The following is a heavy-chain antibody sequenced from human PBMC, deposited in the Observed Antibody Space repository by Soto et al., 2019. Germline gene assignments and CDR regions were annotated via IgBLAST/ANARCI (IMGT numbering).Heavy chain of an antibody. CDR1: GDTFTDYY. CDR3: ARGSSVAFDY. D-gene: IGHD2-21*01. CDR2: INPSGGST. Sequence: QVQLVQSGAEVKKPGASVKVSCKASGDTFTDYYLHGVRQAPGQGLEGMGFINPSGGSTTYLQKLQGRFTMTRDTSTGTVYMDLSSLTSEDTAGYYCARGSSVAFDYWGQGTLVTVSS. V-gene: IGHV1-46*04. J-gene: IGHJ4*02.